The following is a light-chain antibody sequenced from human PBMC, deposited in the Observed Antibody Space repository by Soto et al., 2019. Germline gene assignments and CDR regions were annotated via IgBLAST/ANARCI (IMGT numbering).Light chain of an antibody. V-gene: IGKV1-39*01. CDR1: QSISSY. Sequence: DIQMTQSPSSLSASVGARVTITCRASQSISSYLNWYQKKPGKAPKLLIYAASSLQSGVPSRLSGSGSGTDFTLTISSLQPEDFATYYGQQRYSTLRTFGQGTKVDIK. CDR3: QQRYSTLRT. J-gene: IGKJ1*01. CDR2: AAS.